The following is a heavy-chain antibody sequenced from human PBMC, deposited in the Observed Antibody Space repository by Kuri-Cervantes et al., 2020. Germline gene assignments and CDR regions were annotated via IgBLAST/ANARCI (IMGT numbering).Heavy chain of an antibody. CDR2: INQDGTVK. Sequence: GESLKISCAGSGFNFNNYAMNWVRQAPGKGLEWVANINQDGTVKYYVDSMKGRFTISRDNAKNSLYLQMNSLRAEDTAVYYCAREGQPDWGQGTLVTVSS. CDR3: AREGQPD. V-gene: IGHV3-7*01. J-gene: IGHJ4*02. CDR1: GFNFNNYA.